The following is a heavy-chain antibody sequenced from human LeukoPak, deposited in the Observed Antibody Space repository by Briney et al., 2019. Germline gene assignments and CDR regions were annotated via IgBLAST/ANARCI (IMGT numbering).Heavy chain of an antibody. Sequence: PGGSLRLSCAASGFTLSSSSMNWVRQAPGKGLEWVSYISSSSSTIHYAESVKGRFTIPRDNAKNSLYLQMNSLRDEETAVYYCAREMAHYFDSSGYSFWGQGTLVTVSS. J-gene: IGHJ4*02. D-gene: IGHD3-22*01. CDR2: ISSSSSTI. V-gene: IGHV3-48*02. CDR1: GFTLSSSS. CDR3: AREMAHYFDSSGYSF.